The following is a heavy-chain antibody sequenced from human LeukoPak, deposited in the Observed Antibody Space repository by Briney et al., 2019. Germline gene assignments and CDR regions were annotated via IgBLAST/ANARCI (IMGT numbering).Heavy chain of an antibody. CDR1: VGPFSTNASY. V-gene: IGHV4-39*01. CDR3: ARRGIGDSADYYFDY. Sequence: SKTRSLPGLFSVGPFSTNASYGGGFGSPPGKGRGGMGNIYYSGNTYYSPSLKSRVTISVDTSKNQFSLRLTSVTAADTAVYYCARRGIGDSADYYFDYWGQGALVTVSS. CDR2: IYYSGNT. J-gene: IGHJ4*02. D-gene: IGHD5-18*01.